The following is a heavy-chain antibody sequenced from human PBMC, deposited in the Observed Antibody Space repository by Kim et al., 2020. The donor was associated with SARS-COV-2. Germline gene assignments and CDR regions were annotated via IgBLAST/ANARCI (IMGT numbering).Heavy chain of an antibody. Sequence: TNYAQRCQDRVTMTRDTSTNTVYMELRSLRFDDTAVYYCARVGLVSRWFDPWGQGTLVTVSS. CDR3: ARVGLVSRWFDP. V-gene: IGHV1-18*01. D-gene: IGHD6-19*01. J-gene: IGHJ5*02. CDR2: T.